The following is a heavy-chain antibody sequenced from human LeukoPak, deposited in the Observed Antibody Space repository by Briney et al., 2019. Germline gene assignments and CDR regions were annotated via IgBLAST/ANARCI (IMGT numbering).Heavy chain of an antibody. D-gene: IGHD3-3*01. V-gene: IGHV1-24*01. Sequence: ASVKVSCKVSGYTLTELSMHWVRQAPGKGLEWTGGFDPEDGETIYAQKFQGRVTMTEDTSTDTAYMELSSLRSEDTAVYYCATAPRFLEWLYLFDYWGQGTLVTVSS. CDR2: FDPEDGET. CDR3: ATAPRFLEWLYLFDY. J-gene: IGHJ4*02. CDR1: GYTLTELS.